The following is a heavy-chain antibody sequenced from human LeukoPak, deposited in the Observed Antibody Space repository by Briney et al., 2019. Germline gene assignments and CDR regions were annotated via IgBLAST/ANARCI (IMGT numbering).Heavy chain of an antibody. J-gene: IGHJ4*02. Sequence: SETLSLTCTVSGGSISGHYWSWIRQPAGKGLEWIGRIYVTGTTYYNPSLKSRVTMSVDASRNQFSLNLTSVTAADTAVYYCARDIDYWGQGTLVTVSS. CDR3: ARDIDY. V-gene: IGHV4-4*07. CDR2: IYVTGTT. CDR1: GGSISGHY.